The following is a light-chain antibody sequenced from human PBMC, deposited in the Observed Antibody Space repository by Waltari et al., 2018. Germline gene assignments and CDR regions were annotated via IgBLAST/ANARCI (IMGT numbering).Light chain of an antibody. CDR1: QSLSSSS. Sequence: EIVLTQSPRTLSLSPGERATLSCRASQSLSSSSIAWHQQKPGQAPRLLIYDASNRAKGIPDRFRGSGSGTDFTLSISRVEPEDFAVYYCQHYGTSQYTFGQGTKLEIK. J-gene: IGKJ2*01. V-gene: IGKV3-20*01. CDR2: DAS. CDR3: QHYGTSQYT.